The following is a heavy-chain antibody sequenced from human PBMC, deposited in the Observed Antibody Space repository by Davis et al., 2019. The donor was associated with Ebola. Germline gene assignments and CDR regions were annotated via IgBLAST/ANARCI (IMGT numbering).Heavy chain of an antibody. CDR1: GFSFSSYW. V-gene: IGHV3-7*03. CDR2: IKPDGSEQ. CDR3: AKGYGSGFLDC. J-gene: IGHJ4*02. D-gene: IGHD6-19*01. Sequence: GESLKISCAASGFSFSSYWMSWVRQAPGKGLEWVANIKPDGSEQQYVDSVKGRFTISRDNTNSTLYLQMDSLRAEDTALYYCAKGYGSGFLDCWGQGTLVTVSS.